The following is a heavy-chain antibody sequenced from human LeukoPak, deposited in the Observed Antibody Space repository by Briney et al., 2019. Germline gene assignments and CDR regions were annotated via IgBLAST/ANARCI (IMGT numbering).Heavy chain of an antibody. J-gene: IGHJ4*02. Sequence: GGSLRLSCAASGFTFSSYEMNWVHQAPGKGLEWVSYISSSGSTIYYADSVKGRFTISRDNAKNSLYLQMNSLRAEDTAVYYCAKGILTGYYDYWGQGTLVTVSS. D-gene: IGHD3-9*01. CDR1: GFTFSSYE. V-gene: IGHV3-48*03. CDR2: ISSSGSTI. CDR3: AKGILTGYYDY.